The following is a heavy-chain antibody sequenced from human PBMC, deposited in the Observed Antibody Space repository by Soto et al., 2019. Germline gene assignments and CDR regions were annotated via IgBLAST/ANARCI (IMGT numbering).Heavy chain of an antibody. CDR2: ISGSGGST. CDR1: GFTFSSYA. CDR3: AKETGYYYDSSGAYYFDY. D-gene: IGHD3-22*01. J-gene: IGHJ4*02. V-gene: IGHV3-23*01. Sequence: GGSLRLSCAASGFTFSSYAMSWVRQAPGKGLEWVSAISGSGGSTYYADSVKGRFTISRDNSKNTLYLQMNSLRAEDTAVYYCAKETGYYYDSSGAYYFDYWGQGTLVTVSS.